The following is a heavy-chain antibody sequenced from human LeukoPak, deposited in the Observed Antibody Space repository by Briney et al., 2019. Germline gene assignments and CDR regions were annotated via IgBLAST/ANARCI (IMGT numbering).Heavy chain of an antibody. Sequence: GGSLRLSCTVSGFTLSSYEMSWIRQAPGKGLEWVSSIDYDGGSGHYADSVKGRFAISRDNSKNTVHLQMSSLRAEDTAVYYCAKDLGNCSGGSCLYYHHYMDVWGQGTTVTVSS. V-gene: IGHV3-23*01. D-gene: IGHD2-15*01. CDR3: AKDLGNCSGGSCLYYHHYMDV. J-gene: IGHJ6*03. CDR1: GFTLSSYE. CDR2: IDYDGGSG.